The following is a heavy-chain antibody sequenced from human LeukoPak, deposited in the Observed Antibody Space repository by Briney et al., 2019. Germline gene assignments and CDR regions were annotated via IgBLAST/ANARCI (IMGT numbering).Heavy chain of an antibody. V-gene: IGHV3-74*01. Sequence: GGSLRLSCAASGFTFSSSWMSWVRQAPGKGLVWVSRINSDGSSTSYADSVKGRFTISRDNAKNTLYLQMNSLRAEDTAVYYCARTNNYYGMDVWGQGTTVTVSS. CDR3: ARTNNYYGMDV. CDR2: INSDGSST. J-gene: IGHJ6*02. D-gene: IGHD2-8*01. CDR1: GFTFSSSW.